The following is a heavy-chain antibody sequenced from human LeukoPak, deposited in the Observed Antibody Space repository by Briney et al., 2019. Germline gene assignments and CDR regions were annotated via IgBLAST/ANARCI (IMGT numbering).Heavy chain of an antibody. Sequence: GGSLRLSCAASGFTFSSYSMNWVRQAPGKGLEWVSSISSSSSYIYYADSAKGRFTISRDNSKNTLYVQMNSLRAEDTAVYYCAKAPRYSGNYYLDFWGQGTLVTVSS. CDR3: AKAPRYSGNYYLDF. CDR1: GFTFSSYS. J-gene: IGHJ4*02. D-gene: IGHD1-26*01. CDR2: ISSSSSYI. V-gene: IGHV3-21*04.